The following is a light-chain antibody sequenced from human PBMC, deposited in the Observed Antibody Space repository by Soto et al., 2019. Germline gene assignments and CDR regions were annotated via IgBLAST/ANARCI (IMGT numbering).Light chain of an antibody. J-gene: IGKJ5*01. CDR1: HSVSSN. Sequence: EIVMTQSPATLSVSPGERATLSCSASHSVSSNLACYQQKPAQAPSLLIYGASTRYTGIPASFSSSWSGTYLNINISSLQSEDFAFYYCQQYNNWPPVTFGQGTRLEIK. V-gene: IGKV3-15*01. CDR2: GAS. CDR3: QQYNNWPPVT.